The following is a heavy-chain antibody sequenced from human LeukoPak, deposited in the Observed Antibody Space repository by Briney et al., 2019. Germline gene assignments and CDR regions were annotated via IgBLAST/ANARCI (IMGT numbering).Heavy chain of an antibody. CDR1: GYSFTSNY. J-gene: IGHJ4*02. CDR2: IYPRDGST. D-gene: IGHD2-15*01. CDR3: ARDRWAVVVAARLADNFDY. Sequence: GASVKVSCKASGYSFTSNYIHWVRQAPGQGLEWTGMIYPRDGSTSYAQKFQGRVTVTRDTSTSTVHMELSGLRSEDTAVYYCARDRWAVVVAARLADNFDYWGQGTLVTVSS. V-gene: IGHV1-46*01.